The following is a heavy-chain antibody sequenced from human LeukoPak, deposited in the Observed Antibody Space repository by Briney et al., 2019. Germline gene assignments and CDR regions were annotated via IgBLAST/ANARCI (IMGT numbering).Heavy chain of an antibody. D-gene: IGHD3-10*01. CDR2: INHSGST. Sequence: SETLFLTCAVYGGSFSGYYWSWIRRPPGKGLEWIGEINHSGSTNYNPSLKSRVTISVDTSKNQFSLKLSSVTAADTAVYYCAAGRDYGSGMYMAHFDYWGQGTLVTVSS. V-gene: IGHV4-34*01. CDR1: GGSFSGYY. J-gene: IGHJ4*02. CDR3: AAGRDYGSGMYMAHFDY.